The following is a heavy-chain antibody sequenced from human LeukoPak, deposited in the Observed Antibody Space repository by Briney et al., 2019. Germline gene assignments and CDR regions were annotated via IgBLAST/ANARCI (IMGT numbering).Heavy chain of an antibody. D-gene: IGHD3-9*01. V-gene: IGHV4-34*01. CDR1: GGSFSGHY. CDR3: ARGLMYYDILTGYYNGDGFDY. J-gene: IGHJ4*02. Sequence: SETLSLTCAVYGGSFSGHYWSWIRQPPGKGLEWIGEINHSGSTNYNPSLKSRVTISVDTSKNQFSLKLSSVTAADTAVYYCARGLMYYDILTGYYNGDGFDYWGQGTLVTVSS. CDR2: INHSGST.